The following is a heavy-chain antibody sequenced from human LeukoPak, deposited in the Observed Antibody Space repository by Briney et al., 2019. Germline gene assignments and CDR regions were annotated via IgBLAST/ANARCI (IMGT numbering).Heavy chain of an antibody. V-gene: IGHV4-61*01. CDR2: IYYSGST. J-gene: IGHJ4*02. D-gene: IGHD2-2*01. CDR3: ARVGCSSTSCYGGYFDY. Sequence: SETLSLTCTVFCGSVSSGSYYRSWIRQPPGQGLEWSGYIYYSGSTNYNPSLNSPVTISVDTSKNQFSLKLSSVPAADTAVYYCARVGCSSTSCYGGYFDYWGQGTLVTVSS. CDR1: CGSVSSGSYY.